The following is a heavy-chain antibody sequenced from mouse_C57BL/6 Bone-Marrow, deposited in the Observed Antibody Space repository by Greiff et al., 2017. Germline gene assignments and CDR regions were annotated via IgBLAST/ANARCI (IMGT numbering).Heavy chain of an antibody. CDR3: ALYCGSSFYWYFDV. J-gene: IGHJ1*03. CDR1: GYTFTSYG. Sequence: QVQLQQSGAELARPGASVKLSCKASGYTFTSYGISWVKQRTGQGLEWIGEIYPRSGNTYYNEKFKGKATLTADKSSSTAYMELRSLTSEDSAVYFCALYCGSSFYWYFDVGGTGTTVTVSS. D-gene: IGHD1-1*01. V-gene: IGHV1-81*01. CDR2: IYPRSGNT.